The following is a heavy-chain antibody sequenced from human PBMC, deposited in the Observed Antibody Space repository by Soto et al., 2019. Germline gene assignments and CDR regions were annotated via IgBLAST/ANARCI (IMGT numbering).Heavy chain of an antibody. CDR2: SKSWTDVWRV. CDR3: TTWRREKSCTSVSCYGDGAY. Sequence: EVPLVESGGALVKPGESLTLSCAASGFTFNSAWMTWVRQAPGTGLEGFGRSKSWTDVWRVDTAAPVKGRFTISRDDSKNTFYLQMNSLKSEATSVYYCTTWRREKSCTSVSCYGDGAYWGQCTLFPVSS. D-gene: IGHD2-2*01. J-gene: IGHJ1*01. CDR1: GFTFNSAW. V-gene: IGHV3-15*02.